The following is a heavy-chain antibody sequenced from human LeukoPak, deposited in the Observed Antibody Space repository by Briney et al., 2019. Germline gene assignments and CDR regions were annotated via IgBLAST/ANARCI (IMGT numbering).Heavy chain of an antibody. CDR1: GYSFTSYW. Sequence: GESLKISCRGSGYSFTSYWIGWVRQMPGKGLEWMGIIYPGDSDTRYSPSFQGQVTISADKSISTAYLQWSSLKASDTAMYYCARISLRYSAYDPTDAFDIWGQGTMATVSS. D-gene: IGHD5-12*01. V-gene: IGHV5-51*01. CDR3: ARISLRYSAYDPTDAFDI. CDR2: IYPGDSDT. J-gene: IGHJ3*02.